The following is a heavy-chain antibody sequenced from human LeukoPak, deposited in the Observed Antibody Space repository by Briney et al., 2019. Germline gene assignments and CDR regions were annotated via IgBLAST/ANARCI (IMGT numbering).Heavy chain of an antibody. D-gene: IGHD4-23*01. Sequence: SETLSLTCTVSGGSISSYYWSWIRQPPGKGLEWIGYIYYSGSTNYNPSLQSRVTISVDTSKNQFSLKLSSVTAADTAVYYCARRGNGRNWFDPWGQGTLVTVSS. CDR2: IYYSGST. CDR1: GGSISSYY. CDR3: ARRGNGRNWFDP. J-gene: IGHJ5*02. V-gene: IGHV4-59*08.